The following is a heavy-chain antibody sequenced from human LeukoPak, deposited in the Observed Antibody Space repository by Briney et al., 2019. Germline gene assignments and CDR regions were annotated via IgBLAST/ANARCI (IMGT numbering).Heavy chain of an antibody. CDR2: IYYSGST. J-gene: IGHJ4*02. CDR1: GGSISSYY. D-gene: IGHD3/OR15-3a*01. CDR3: ARDKDDSWDY. V-gene: IGHV4-59*01. Sequence: SETLSLTCTVSGGSISSYYWSWIRQPPGKGLEWIGYIYYSGSTNYNPSLKSRVTISVDTSMNQFSLKLSSVTAADTAVYYCARDKDDSWDYWGQGTLVTVSS.